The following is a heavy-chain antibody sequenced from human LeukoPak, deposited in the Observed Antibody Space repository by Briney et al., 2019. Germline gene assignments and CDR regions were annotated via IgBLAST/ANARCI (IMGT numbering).Heavy chain of an antibody. CDR3: ARGHYGDYYFDC. Sequence: GGSLRLSCAASGFIFDDYGMSWVRQAPGKGLEWVSGINWDGGSTGYADSVKGRFTISRDNAKNSLYLQMNSLRAEDTALYYCARGHYGDYYFDCWGQGTLVTVSS. CDR1: GFIFDDYG. D-gene: IGHD4-17*01. J-gene: IGHJ4*02. V-gene: IGHV3-20*04. CDR2: INWDGGST.